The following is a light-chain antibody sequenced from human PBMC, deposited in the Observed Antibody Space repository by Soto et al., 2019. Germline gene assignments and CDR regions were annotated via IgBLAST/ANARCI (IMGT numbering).Light chain of an antibody. Sequence: VLTLSPGAVSLSPGETATLSCRASQSVGRNYLAWYRQKTGQAPRLLMVGASSRATGIPDRFSGGGSGTDFTLTISKLEPEDFAVYYCQQYGSSPPTSGQGGK. CDR2: GAS. J-gene: IGKJ1*01. CDR1: QSVGRNY. V-gene: IGKV3-20*01. CDR3: QQYGSSPPT.